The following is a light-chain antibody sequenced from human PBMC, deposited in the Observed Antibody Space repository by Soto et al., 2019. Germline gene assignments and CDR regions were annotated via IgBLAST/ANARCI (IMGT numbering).Light chain of an antibody. Sequence: DIQMTQSPSTLSASVGDRVTITCRASQGISRWLSRYQQKPGKAPKLLIYEASSLERGVSSRFSGSGSGTEFTLTISALQPEDFAIYYCQQYFSFPWTFGQGTKVDIK. CDR2: EAS. V-gene: IGKV1-5*03. CDR1: QGISRW. CDR3: QQYFSFPWT. J-gene: IGKJ1*01.